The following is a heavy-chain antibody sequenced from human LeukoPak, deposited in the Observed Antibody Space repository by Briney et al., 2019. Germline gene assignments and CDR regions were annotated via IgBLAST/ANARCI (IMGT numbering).Heavy chain of an antibody. Sequence: PSETLSLTCTVSGGSISSSSYYWGWIRQPPGKGLEWIGSIYYSGSTYYNPSLKSRVTISVDTSKNQFSLKLSSVTAADTAVYYCARQRAQFVVVPAAIFSGYYYGMDVWGQGTTVTVSS. CDR1: GGSISSSSYY. D-gene: IGHD2-2*01. V-gene: IGHV4-39*01. CDR3: ARQRAQFVVVPAAIFSGYYYGMDV. CDR2: IYYSGST. J-gene: IGHJ6*02.